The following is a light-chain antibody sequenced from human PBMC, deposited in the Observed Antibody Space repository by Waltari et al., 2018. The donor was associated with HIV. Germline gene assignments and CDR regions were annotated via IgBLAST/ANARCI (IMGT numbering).Light chain of an antibody. CDR3: QVWDSSSDDVV. CDR1: NIGSKS. V-gene: IGLV3-21*02. J-gene: IGLJ2*01. Sequence: SYVLTQPPSVSVAPGQTARITCGGTNIGSKSVHWYQQKPGQAPVLVVYDDSDRPSGIPERFSGSNSGNTATLTISRVEAGDEADYYCQVWDSSSDDVVFGGGTKLTVL. CDR2: DDS.